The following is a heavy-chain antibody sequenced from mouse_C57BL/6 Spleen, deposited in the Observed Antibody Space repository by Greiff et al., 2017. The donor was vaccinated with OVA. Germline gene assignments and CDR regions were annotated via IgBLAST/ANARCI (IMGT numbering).Heavy chain of an antibody. Sequence: VQLQQSWAELVMPGASVKLSCKASGYTFTSYWMHWVKQRPGQGLEWIGEIDPSDSYTNYNQKFKGKSTLTVDKSSSTAYMQLSSLTSEDSAVYYCARDYGSSQDYWGQGTTLTVSS. CDR3: ARDYGSSQDY. CDR1: GYTFTSYW. CDR2: IDPSDSYT. V-gene: IGHV1-69*01. J-gene: IGHJ2*01. D-gene: IGHD1-1*01.